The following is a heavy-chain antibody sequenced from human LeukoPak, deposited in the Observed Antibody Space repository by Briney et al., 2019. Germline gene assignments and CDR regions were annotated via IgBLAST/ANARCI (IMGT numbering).Heavy chain of an antibody. CDR1: GFTFSSYA. J-gene: IGHJ4*02. Sequence: GGSLRLSCAASGFTFSSYAMHWVRQAPGKGLEWVSVIYSGGSTYYADSVKGRFTISRDNSKNTLYLQMNSLRAEDTAVYYCARGEVYFDYWGQGTLVTVSS. CDR3: ARGEVYFDY. V-gene: IGHV3-53*01. CDR2: IYSGGST.